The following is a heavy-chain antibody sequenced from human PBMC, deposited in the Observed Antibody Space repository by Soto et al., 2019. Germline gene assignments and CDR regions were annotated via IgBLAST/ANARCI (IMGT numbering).Heavy chain of an antibody. J-gene: IGHJ5*02. CDR3: ARDKKIVVVTHPFFDP. CDR1: GYTFTSYG. D-gene: IGHD3-22*01. V-gene: IGHV1-18*01. Sequence: ASVKVSCKASGYTFTSYGISWVRQAPGQGLEWMGWISAYNGNTNYAQKLQGRVTMTTDTSTSTAYMELRSLRSDDTAVYYCARDKKIVVVTHPFFDPWGQGTLVTVSS. CDR2: ISAYNGNT.